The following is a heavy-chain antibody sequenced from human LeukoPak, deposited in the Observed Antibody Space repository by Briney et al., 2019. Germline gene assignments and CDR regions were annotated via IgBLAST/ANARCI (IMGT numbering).Heavy chain of an antibody. CDR1: GYTFTSYG. CDR2: ISAYNGNT. D-gene: IGHD3-9*01. V-gene: IGHV1-18*01. J-gene: IGHJ4*02. Sequence: ASVKVSCKASGYTFTSYGICWVRQAPGQGLEWMGWISAYNGNTNYAQKLQGRVTMTTDTSTSTAYMELRSLGSDETAVFYCARVDLLTGYYFFDYWGQGTLVTVSS. CDR3: ARVDLLTGYYFFDY.